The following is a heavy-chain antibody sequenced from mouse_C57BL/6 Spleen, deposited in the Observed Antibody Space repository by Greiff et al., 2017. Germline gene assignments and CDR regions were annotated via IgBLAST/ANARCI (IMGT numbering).Heavy chain of an antibody. CDR1: GYAFSSYW. CDR3: ARCHYGSSWYCDV. J-gene: IGHJ1*03. D-gene: IGHD1-1*01. Sequence: VQLQQSGAELVKPGASVKISCKASGYAFSSYWLNWVKQRPGKGLEWIGQIYPGDGDTNYNGKFKGKATLTADKSSSTAYMQLSSLTSEDSAVYVGARCHYGSSWYCDVGGTGTTGTVSS. V-gene: IGHV1-80*01. CDR2: IYPGDGDT.